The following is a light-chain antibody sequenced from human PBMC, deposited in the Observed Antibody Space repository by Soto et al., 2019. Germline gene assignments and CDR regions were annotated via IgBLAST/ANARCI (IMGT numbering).Light chain of an antibody. CDR1: SSDVGGYKY. Sequence: QAPSSAGSPGQSVTISCTGTSSDVGGYKYVSWYQQHPGKAPKIIIYEINIRSSGVPDRFWGSKSGNTASLTISGLQAEDEAEYYCCSYAGTYYVFGTGTKVTVL. V-gene: IGLV2-8*01. J-gene: IGLJ1*01. CDR2: EIN. CDR3: CSYAGTYYV.